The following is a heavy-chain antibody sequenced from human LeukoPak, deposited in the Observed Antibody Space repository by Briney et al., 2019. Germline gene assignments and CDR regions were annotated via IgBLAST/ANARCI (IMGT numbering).Heavy chain of an antibody. J-gene: IGHJ5*02. Sequence: SETLSLTCGVYGGSFKGYYWSWIRRAAGSGLEWSGEINHSGSTNYTLSHKRRVTISVDTSKNQFSLKLGSVTASDTAVYNCAKGPPWGQGTLVTVSS. CDR2: INHSGST. CDR3: AKGPP. CDR1: GGSFKGYY. V-gene: IGHV4-34*01.